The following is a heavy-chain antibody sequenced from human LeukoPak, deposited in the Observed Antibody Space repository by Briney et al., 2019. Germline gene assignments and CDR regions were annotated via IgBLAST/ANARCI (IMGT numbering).Heavy chain of an antibody. CDR1: GGSFSGYY. Sequence: SETLSLTCAVYGGSFSGYYWSWIRQPPGKGLEWIGEINHSGSTNYNPSLKSRVTISVDTSKNQFSLKLSSVTAADTAVYYCASSKYSSSWYVVMDVWGKGTTVTISS. V-gene: IGHV4-34*01. J-gene: IGHJ6*03. CDR3: ASSKYSSSWYVVMDV. CDR2: INHSGST. D-gene: IGHD6-13*01.